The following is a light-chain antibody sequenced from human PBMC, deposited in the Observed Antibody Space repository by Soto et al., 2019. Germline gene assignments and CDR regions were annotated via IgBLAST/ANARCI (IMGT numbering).Light chain of an antibody. Sequence: DIQMTQSPSSLSASVGDSVTITCRASQRILDYLTWYQQKPGKAPKLLIYAASNLQSGVPSRFSGSGSGSDFTLTISSLQPEDFASYYGQQRYLSPITFGQGTLLEIK. V-gene: IGKV1-39*01. CDR2: AAS. CDR3: QQRYLSPIT. CDR1: QRILDY. J-gene: IGKJ5*01.